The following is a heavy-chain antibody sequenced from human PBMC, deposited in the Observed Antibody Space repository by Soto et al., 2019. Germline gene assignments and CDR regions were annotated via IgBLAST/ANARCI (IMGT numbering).Heavy chain of an antibody. Sequence: QVQLVQSGAEEKKPGASVKVSCKASGYTFTSYSMHWVRQAPGQRLEWMGCIIAGNDNTKYSQKFQGRVTXXRXTXXTTVYMELSSLRSDDTAVYYCARGGDSSGYSYADNWGQGTLVTVSS. D-gene: IGHD3-22*01. CDR3: ARGGDSSGYSYADN. J-gene: IGHJ4*02. V-gene: IGHV1-3*05. CDR1: GYTFTSYS. CDR2: IIAGNDNT.